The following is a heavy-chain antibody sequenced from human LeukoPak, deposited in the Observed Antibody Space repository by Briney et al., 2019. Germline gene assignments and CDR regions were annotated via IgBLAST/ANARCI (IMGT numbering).Heavy chain of an antibody. CDR3: ATASPGYSGSSYAFDI. CDR2: IYYSGST. V-gene: IGHV4-39*01. D-gene: IGHD1-26*01. J-gene: IGHJ3*02. Sequence: PSETLSLTCTVSGGSISSSSYYWGWIRQPPGKGLEWIGSIYYSGSTYYNPSVKSRVTISVDTSKNQFSLKLSSVTAADTAVYYRATASPGYSGSSYAFDIWGQGTMVTVSS. CDR1: GGSISSSSYY.